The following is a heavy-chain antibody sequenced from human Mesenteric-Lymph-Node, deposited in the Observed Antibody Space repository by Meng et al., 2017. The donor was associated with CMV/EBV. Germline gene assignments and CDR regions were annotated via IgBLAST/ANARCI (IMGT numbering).Heavy chain of an antibody. D-gene: IGHD4-23*01. J-gene: IGHJ4*02. CDR1: GFTFRSYT. CDR3: ARENYGGNVDY. Sequence: GESLKISCAASGFTFRSYTMSWVRQAPGKGLEWVSVFYSGEGDTYYADSVRGRFTISRDNSKNTLYLQMNGLRAEDTAVYYCARENYGGNVDYWGQGTLVTVSS. V-gene: IGHV3-23*03. CDR2: FYSGEGDT.